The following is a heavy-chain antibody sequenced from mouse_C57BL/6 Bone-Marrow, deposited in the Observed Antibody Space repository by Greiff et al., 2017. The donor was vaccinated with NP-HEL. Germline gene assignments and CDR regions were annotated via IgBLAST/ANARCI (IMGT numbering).Heavy chain of an antibody. V-gene: IGHV14-2*01. Sequence: EVKLMESGAELVKPGASVKLSCTASGFNIKDYYMHWVQQRTEQGLEWIGRIDPEDGETKSAPKFPGKATITADTSSNTAYLQLSSLTSEDTAVYYCARGNYVMVWFAYWGQGTLVTVSA. J-gene: IGHJ3*01. CDR3: ARGNYVMVWFAY. CDR1: GFNIKDYY. CDR2: IDPEDGET. D-gene: IGHD2-1*01.